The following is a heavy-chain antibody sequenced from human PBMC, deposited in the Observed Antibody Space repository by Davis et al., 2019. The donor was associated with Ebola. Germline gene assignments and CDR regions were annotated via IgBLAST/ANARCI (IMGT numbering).Heavy chain of an antibody. J-gene: IGHJ2*01. CDR2: ISSSSSYI. D-gene: IGHD4-17*01. V-gene: IGHV3-21*01. Sequence: GGSLRLSCAASGFTFSSYSMNWVRQAPGKGLEWVSSISSSSSYIYYADSVKGRFTISRDNAKNSLYLQMNSLRAEDTAVYYCARGLTVTTHWYFDLWGRGTLVTVSS. CDR1: GFTFSSYS. CDR3: ARGLTVTTHWYFDL.